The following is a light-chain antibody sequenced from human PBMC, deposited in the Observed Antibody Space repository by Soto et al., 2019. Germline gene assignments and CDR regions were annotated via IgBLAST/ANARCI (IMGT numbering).Light chain of an antibody. V-gene: IGKV3-15*01. Sequence: EIMMTQSPATLSVSPGERATLSCRASQSVSNNLAWYQQKPGQAPRLLIYYASTRATGIPARFSGSGSGTDFTLTISSLQSEDFALYYCQQYNNCPPITFGQGTRLEIK. J-gene: IGKJ5*01. CDR1: QSVSNN. CDR3: QQYNNCPPIT. CDR2: YAS.